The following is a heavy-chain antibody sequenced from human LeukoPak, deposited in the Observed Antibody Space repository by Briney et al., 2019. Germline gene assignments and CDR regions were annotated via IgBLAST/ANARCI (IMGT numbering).Heavy chain of an antibody. J-gene: IGHJ4*02. CDR2: ISAYNGNT. CDR1: GYTFTSYG. CDR3: ARDNSSSWDGDFDY. Sequence: VASVKVSCKASGYTFTSYGISWVRQAPGQGLEWMGWISAYNGNTNYAQKLQGRVTMTTDTSTSTAYMELRSLRSDDTAVYYCARDNSSSWDGDFDYWGQGTLVTVSS. V-gene: IGHV1-18*01. D-gene: IGHD6-13*01.